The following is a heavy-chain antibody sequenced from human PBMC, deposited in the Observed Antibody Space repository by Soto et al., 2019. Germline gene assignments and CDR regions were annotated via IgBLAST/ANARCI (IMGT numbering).Heavy chain of an antibody. J-gene: IGHJ6*02. CDR2: IDPSDSYT. CDR1: GYSFTSYW. Sequence: PGESLKISCKGSGYSFTSYWISWVRQMPGKGLEWMGRIDPSDSYTNYSPSFQGHVAISADKSISTACLQWSSLKASDTAMYYCARRSLDTYYYYGMDVWGQGTTVTVSS. V-gene: IGHV5-10-1*01. D-gene: IGHD3-9*01. CDR3: ARRSLDTYYYYGMDV.